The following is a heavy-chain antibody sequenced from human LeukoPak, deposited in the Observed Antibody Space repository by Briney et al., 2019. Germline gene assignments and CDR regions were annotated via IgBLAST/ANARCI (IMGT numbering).Heavy chain of an antibody. J-gene: IGHJ4*02. Sequence: GASVKDSCKASVYTFISYVINAVRQATGQGLAWVGWMNPNSGNTGFAQKLRGRVTLTRNSPITTAYMELSSPRAEDTDGYLCARRHGRCCDGSRYYPDYWGQGTLVTVSS. CDR3: ARRHGRCCDGSRYYPDY. V-gene: IGHV1-8*01. CDR1: VYTFISYV. CDR2: MNPNSGNT. D-gene: IGHD2-15*01.